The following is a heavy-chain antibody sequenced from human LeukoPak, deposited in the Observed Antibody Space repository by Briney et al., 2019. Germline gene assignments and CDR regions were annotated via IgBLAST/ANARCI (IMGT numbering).Heavy chain of an antibody. J-gene: IGHJ5*02. Sequence: ASVRVSCKASGYTFTSSDIHWVRQATGQGREGMGWMNANSGNTGYAQKFRGRVTMTRNTSISTAYMEMSSLRSEDTAVYYCARGQDWFDAWGQGTLVTVSS. CDR2: MNANSGNT. CDR1: GYTFTSSD. V-gene: IGHV1-8*01. CDR3: ARGQDWFDA.